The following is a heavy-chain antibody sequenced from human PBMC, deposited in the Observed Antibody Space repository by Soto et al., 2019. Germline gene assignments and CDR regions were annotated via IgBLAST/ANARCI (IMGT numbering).Heavy chain of an antibody. V-gene: IGHV5-10-1*01. Sequence: GESLKISCKGSGYSFTSYWIGWVRQVPVKGLEWMGRIDPSDSYTNYSPSFQGHVTISADKSISTAYLQWSSLKASDTAMYYCARPKYDYYGMDVWGQGTTVTVSS. CDR1: GYSFTSYW. CDR3: ARPKYDYYGMDV. J-gene: IGHJ6*02. CDR2: IDPSDSYT.